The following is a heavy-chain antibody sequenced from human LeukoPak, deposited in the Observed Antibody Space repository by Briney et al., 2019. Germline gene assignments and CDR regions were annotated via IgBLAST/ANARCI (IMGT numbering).Heavy chain of an antibody. CDR1: GFTFSTYS. Sequence: GGSLRLSCAASGFTFSTYSMNWVRQAPGKGLEWVSYISSSSNTIYYADSVKGRFTISRDNSKNTLYLQMNSLRAEDTAVYYCARGNVIAAAGILARWGQGTLVTVSS. V-gene: IGHV3-48*01. CDR2: ISSSSNTI. J-gene: IGHJ4*02. CDR3: ARGNVIAAAGILAR. D-gene: IGHD6-13*01.